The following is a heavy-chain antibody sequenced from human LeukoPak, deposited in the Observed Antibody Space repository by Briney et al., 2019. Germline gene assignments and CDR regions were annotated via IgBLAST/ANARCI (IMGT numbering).Heavy chain of an antibody. J-gene: IGHJ5*02. Sequence: ASVKVSCNASGGTFSSYAISWVRQAPGQGLEWMGGIIPIFGTANYAQKFQGRVTITADESTSTAYMELSSLRSEDTAVYYCAIQGRPGNWFDPWGQGTLVTVSS. CDR1: GGTFSSYA. CDR3: AIQGRPGNWFDP. CDR2: IIPIFGTA. V-gene: IGHV1-69*13. D-gene: IGHD4-11*01.